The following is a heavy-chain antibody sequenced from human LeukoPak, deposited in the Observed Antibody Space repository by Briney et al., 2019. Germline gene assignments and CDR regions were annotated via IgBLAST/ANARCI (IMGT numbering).Heavy chain of an antibody. V-gene: IGHV3-21*01. Sequence: GGSLRLSCAASGFPFSSHGMTWVRQAPGKGLEWVSIISSGSSAIFSADALKGRFTISRNDAKNLLYLDMNSLRAEDTAVYYCARGHTAVTRHFDFWGQGTLVTVSS. D-gene: IGHD4-17*01. CDR3: ARGHTAVTRHFDF. CDR2: ISSGSSAI. CDR1: GFPFSSHG. J-gene: IGHJ4*02.